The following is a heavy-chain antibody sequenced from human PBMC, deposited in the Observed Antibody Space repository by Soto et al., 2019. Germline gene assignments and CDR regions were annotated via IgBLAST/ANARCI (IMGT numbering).Heavy chain of an antibody. CDR1: GGYLISCDYY. J-gene: IGHJ4*02. CDR2: IYFNGSS. D-gene: IGHD5-12*01. CDR3: ARWRDGYNY. V-gene: IGHV4-30-4*01. Sequence: ALSLTRIVSGGYLISCDYYWRWIPQPPGKALEWIGYIYFNGSSNYNQSLESRVTISVDTSKNQFSLKLNSVTAADTAIYYSARWRDGYNYWGQGTLVTVSS.